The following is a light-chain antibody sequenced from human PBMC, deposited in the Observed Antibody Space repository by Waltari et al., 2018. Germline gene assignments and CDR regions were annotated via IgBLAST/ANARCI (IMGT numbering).Light chain of an antibody. CDR2: WAS. J-gene: IGKJ1*01. CDR1: ESLLYDYNNQHF. Sequence: DIVMTQSPDSLAVSLGERATINCKSTESLLYDYNNQHFLAWYQQKPGQPPKLLIYWASIRESGVPDRFSGSGSGTDFTLTISSLQAEDVAVYYCQQYYSTPPTFGQGTKVEIK. CDR3: QQYYSTPPT. V-gene: IGKV4-1*01.